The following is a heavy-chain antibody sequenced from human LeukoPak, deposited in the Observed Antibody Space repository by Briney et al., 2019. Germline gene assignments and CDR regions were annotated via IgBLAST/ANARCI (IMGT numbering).Heavy chain of an antibody. V-gene: IGHV4-38-2*02. CDR1: GYSISSGYY. J-gene: IGHJ4*02. Sequence: SETLSPTCTVSGYSISSGYYWGWIRQPPGKGLEWIGSIYHSGSTYYNPSLKSRVTISVDTSKNQFSLKLSSVTAADTAVYYCARGPCSGGSCPFDYWGQGTLVTVSS. D-gene: IGHD2-15*01. CDR3: ARGPCSGGSCPFDY. CDR2: IYHSGST.